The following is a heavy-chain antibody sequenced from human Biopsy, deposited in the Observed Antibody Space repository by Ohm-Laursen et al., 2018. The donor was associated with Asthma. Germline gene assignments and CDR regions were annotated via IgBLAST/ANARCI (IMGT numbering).Heavy chain of an antibody. V-gene: IGHV1-69*01. CDR1: RGTFSNFA. D-gene: IGHD6-19*01. Sequence: SSVKVSCKAPRGTFSNFAISWVRQAPGQGLEWLGGIITVFGTTNYAQKFQGRVTITADESTSTAYMEVTSLRSEGTAIYYCARCQVGYSSGWSLLLKKIYYSGMDVWGQGTAVTVSS. J-gene: IGHJ6*02. CDR2: IITVFGTT. CDR3: ARCQVGYSSGWSLLLKKIYYSGMDV.